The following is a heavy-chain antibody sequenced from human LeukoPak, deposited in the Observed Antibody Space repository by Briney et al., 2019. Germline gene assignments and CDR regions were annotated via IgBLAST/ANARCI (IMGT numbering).Heavy chain of an antibody. CDR1: GFIFSSYA. J-gene: IGHJ3*02. Sequence: TGGSLRLSCAASGFIFSSYAMSWVRQATGKGLEWVSAISNSGSSTYYADSVKGRFTISRDNSKNTLYLQMNSLSAEDTAVYYCAKVKQLGYDAFDIWGQGTMVTVSS. CDR3: AKVKQLGYDAFDI. CDR2: ISNSGSST. V-gene: IGHV3-23*01. D-gene: IGHD6-6*01.